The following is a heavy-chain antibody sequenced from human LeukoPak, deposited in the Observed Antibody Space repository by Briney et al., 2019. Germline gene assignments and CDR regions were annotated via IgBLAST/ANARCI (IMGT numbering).Heavy chain of an antibody. J-gene: IGHJ6*03. Sequence: SETLSLTCAVYGGSFSGYYWSWIRQPPGKGLEWIGEINHSGSTNYNPSLKSRVTISVDTSKNQFSLKLSSVTAADTAVYYCARGGYPYYYDSSGYSEYYMDVWGKGTTVTVSS. CDR2: INHSGST. V-gene: IGHV4-34*01. CDR3: ARGGYPYYYDSSGYSEYYMDV. CDR1: GGSFSGYY. D-gene: IGHD3-22*01.